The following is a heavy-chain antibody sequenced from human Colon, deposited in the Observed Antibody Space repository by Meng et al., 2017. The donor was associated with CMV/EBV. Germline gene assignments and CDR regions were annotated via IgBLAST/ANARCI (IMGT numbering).Heavy chain of an antibody. CDR3: ARRSCASVSCYSGWFDP. Sequence: GKSLKISCTTSGFTFSSHWMSWVRQAPGKGLEWVGNINEDGSEKNYVVPVKGRFTISRDNAKNSLYLQMDYLRVEDTAVYYCARRSCASVSCYSGWFDPWGQGTLVTVSS. D-gene: IGHD2-2*01. CDR1: GFTFSSHW. J-gene: IGHJ5*02. CDR2: INEDGSEK. V-gene: IGHV3-7*01.